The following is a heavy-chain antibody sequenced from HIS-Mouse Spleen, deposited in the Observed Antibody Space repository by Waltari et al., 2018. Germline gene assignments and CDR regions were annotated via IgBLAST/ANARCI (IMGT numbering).Heavy chain of an antibody. V-gene: IGHV4-39*07. D-gene: IGHD6-13*01. J-gene: IGHJ2*01. Sequence: QLQLQELGPGLVKPSATLSLTCTVSGGSISSSSYYWGWIRQPPGKGLEWIGSIYYRGSTYYNPSLKSRVTISVDTSKNQFSLKLSSVTAADTAVYYCAREIPYSSSWYDWYFDLWGRGTLVTVSS. CDR1: GGSISSSSYY. CDR3: AREIPYSSSWYDWYFDL. CDR2: IYYRGST.